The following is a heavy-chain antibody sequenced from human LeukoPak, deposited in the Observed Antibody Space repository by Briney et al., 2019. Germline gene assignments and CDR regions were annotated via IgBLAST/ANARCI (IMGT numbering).Heavy chain of an antibody. CDR1: GFTFSSYS. Sequence: GGSLRLSCAASGFTFSSYSMNWVRQAPGKGLEWVANIKQDGSEKYYVDSVKGRFTISRDNAKNSLYLQMNSLRAEDTAVYYCARDFVAGTIYYYYYYGMDVWGQGTTVTVSS. D-gene: IGHD6-19*01. CDR3: ARDFVAGTIYYYYYYGMDV. V-gene: IGHV3-7*03. J-gene: IGHJ6*02. CDR2: IKQDGSEK.